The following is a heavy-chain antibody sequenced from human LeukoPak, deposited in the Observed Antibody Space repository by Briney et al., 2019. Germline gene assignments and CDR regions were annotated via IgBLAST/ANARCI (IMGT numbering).Heavy chain of an antibody. Sequence: GGSLRLSCAASGFTFSSYAMSWVRQAPGKGLEWVSYISSSSSTIYYADSVKGRFTISRDNAKNSLYLQMNSLRAEDTAVYYCARAATFKYFDYWGQGTLVTVSS. J-gene: IGHJ4*02. V-gene: IGHV3-48*04. CDR2: ISSSSSTI. CDR1: GFTFSSYA. CDR3: ARAATFKYFDY. D-gene: IGHD1-1*01.